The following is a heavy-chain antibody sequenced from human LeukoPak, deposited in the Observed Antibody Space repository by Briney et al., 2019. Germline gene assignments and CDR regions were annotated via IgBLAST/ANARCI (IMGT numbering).Heavy chain of an antibody. Sequence: GASVKVSCKASGYTFTSYAIHWVRQAPGQRLEWMGWINTGDGNTKYSQTFQGKFTITRDTSASTAYMELSSLRTEDTAVYYCARDMGSGSLYYWGQGTLVTVSS. CDR3: ARDMGSGSLYY. V-gene: IGHV1-3*04. CDR2: INTGDGNT. CDR1: GYTFTSYA. J-gene: IGHJ4*02. D-gene: IGHD1-26*01.